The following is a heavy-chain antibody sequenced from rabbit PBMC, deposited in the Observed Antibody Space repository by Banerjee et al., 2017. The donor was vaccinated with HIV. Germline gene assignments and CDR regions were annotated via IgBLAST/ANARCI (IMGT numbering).Heavy chain of an antibody. CDR1: GFDFSSYY. V-gene: IGHV1S7*01. CDR3: ARGDGYAGYAYDLGFNL. Sequence: QLVESGGGLVQPGGSLKLSCKASGFDFSSYYMSWVRQAPGKGLEWIGYIDPVFGSTYYASWVNGRFTISSHNAQNTLYLQLNSLTAADTATYFCARGDGYAGYAYDLGFNLWGPGTLVTVS. D-gene: IGHD6-1*01. CDR2: IDPVFGST. J-gene: IGHJ4*01.